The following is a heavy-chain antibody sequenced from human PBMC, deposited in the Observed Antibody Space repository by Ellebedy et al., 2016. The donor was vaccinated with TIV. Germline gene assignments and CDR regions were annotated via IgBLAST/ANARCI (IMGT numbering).Heavy chain of an antibody. V-gene: IGHV3-23*01. CDR3: AKDRNIITTTFDS. J-gene: IGHJ4*02. Sequence: GESLKISXTASGFIFSNYAMSWVRQAPGKGLEWVSGISGSGDRTYYADSVKGRFTITRDNSKKTLFLQLNSLRGEDTAVYYCAKDRNIITTTFDSWGQGTLVTVSS. D-gene: IGHD4-11*01. CDR2: ISGSGDRT. CDR1: GFIFSNYA.